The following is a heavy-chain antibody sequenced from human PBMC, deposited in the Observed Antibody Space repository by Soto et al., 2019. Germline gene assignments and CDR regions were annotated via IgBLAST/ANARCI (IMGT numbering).Heavy chain of an antibody. Sequence: GGSLRLSCAASGFTVSSNYMSWVRQAPGKGLEWVSVIYSGGSTYYADSVKGRFTISRHNSKNTLYLQMNSLRAEDTAVYYCARFGSSGYYYWYFDLWGRGTLVTVSS. D-gene: IGHD3-22*01. J-gene: IGHJ2*01. V-gene: IGHV3-66*01. CDR2: IYSGGST. CDR1: GFTVSSNY. CDR3: ARFGSSGYYYWYFDL.